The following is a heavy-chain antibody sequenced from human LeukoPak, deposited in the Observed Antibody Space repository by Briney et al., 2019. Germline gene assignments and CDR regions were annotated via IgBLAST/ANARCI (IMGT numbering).Heavy chain of an antibody. Sequence: SETLSLTCTVSGGSISSYYWSWIRQPPGKGLEWIGHIYYSGSTNYNPSLKSRVTISVDTSKNQFSLKLSSVTAADTAAYYCASSYCSGGSCDLGTLDYWGQGTLVTVSS. CDR1: GGSISSYY. D-gene: IGHD2-15*01. CDR2: IYYSGST. CDR3: ASSYCSGGSCDLGTLDY. J-gene: IGHJ4*02. V-gene: IGHV4-59*01.